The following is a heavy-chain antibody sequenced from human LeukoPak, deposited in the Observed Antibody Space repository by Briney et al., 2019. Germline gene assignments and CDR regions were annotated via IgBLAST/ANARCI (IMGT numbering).Heavy chain of an antibody. D-gene: IGHD4-17*01. CDR3: ARDLTVSTDYGMDV. V-gene: IGHV3-48*03. CDR2: ITSSGSTR. CDR1: GFSFSSYE. Sequence: GGSLRLSCAASGFSFSSYEMNWVRQAPGKGLEWLSYITSSGSTRYYADSVKGRFTISRDNAKNSLYLQMNSLRAEDTAVYYCARDLTVSTDYGMDVWGKGTTVTVSS. J-gene: IGHJ6*04.